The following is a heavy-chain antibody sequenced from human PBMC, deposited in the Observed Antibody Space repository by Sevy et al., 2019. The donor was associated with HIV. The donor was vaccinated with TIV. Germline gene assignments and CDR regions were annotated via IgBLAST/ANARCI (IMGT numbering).Heavy chain of an antibody. CDR2: IYYSGST. V-gene: IGHV4-39*01. D-gene: IGHD1-26*01. Sequence: SETLSLTCSVSNGSISSSNYYWGWIRQPPGKGLEWIGSIYYSGSTYYNPSLKSRVTISVDTSKNQFSLKVSSVTAADTAVYYCARRSTSVGATPLPFDYWGQGTLVTVSS. J-gene: IGHJ4*02. CDR3: ARRSTSVGATPLPFDY. CDR1: NGSISSSNYY.